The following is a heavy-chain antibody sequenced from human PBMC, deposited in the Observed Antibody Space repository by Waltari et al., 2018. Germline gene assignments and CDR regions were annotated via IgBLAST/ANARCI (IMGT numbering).Heavy chain of an antibody. CDR2: IYYSGST. D-gene: IGHD1-26*01. CDR3: ARRGSYYYFDY. V-gene: IGHV4-39*01. Sequence: QLQLQESGPGLVKPSETLSLTCTVSGGSISSSSYYWGWVRQPPGKGLEWIGSIYYSGSTYYNPSLKSRVTISVDTSKNQFSLKLSSVTAADTAVYYCARRGSYYYFDYWGQGTLVTVSS. CDR1: GGSISSSSYY. J-gene: IGHJ4*02.